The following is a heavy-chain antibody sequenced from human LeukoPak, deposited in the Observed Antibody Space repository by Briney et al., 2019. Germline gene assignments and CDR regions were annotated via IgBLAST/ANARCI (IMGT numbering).Heavy chain of an antibody. D-gene: IGHD4-23*01. CDR2: INHDGSMN. V-gene: IGHV3-7*03. J-gene: IGHJ3*02. Sequence: GGSLRLSCGAPGFISSNYWINWVRQAPGKGLEWVANINHDGSMNYYVDSVKGRFSLSRDNATNSVSLQMNSLRAEDTAVYYCARENYGGLDAFDIWGQGTMVTVSS. CDR3: ARENYGGLDAFDI. CDR1: GFISSNYW.